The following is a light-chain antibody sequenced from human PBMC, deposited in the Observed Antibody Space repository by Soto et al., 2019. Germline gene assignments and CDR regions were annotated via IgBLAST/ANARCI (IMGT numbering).Light chain of an antibody. V-gene: IGKV1-27*01. CDR2: GAS. J-gene: IGKJ5*01. CDR3: QVYNNGPPG. CDR1: QGIGNY. Sequence: IKTNQSPSSLSASIGDRVTITCRASQGIGNYLAWYQHKPGKVPKLLIYGASTLQSRVPSRFSGGGSGTEFTLTISGLQIEDLATYYCQVYNNGPPGFGQGTRLEIK.